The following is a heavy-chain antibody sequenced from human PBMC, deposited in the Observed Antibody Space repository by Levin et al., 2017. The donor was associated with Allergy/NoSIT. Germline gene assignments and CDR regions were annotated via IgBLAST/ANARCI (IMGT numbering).Heavy chain of an antibody. CDR3: ARVISSGWEYYLDY. CDR2: IYPGDSDT. V-gene: IGHV5-51*01. Sequence: GESLKISCQASGYSFTGYWIGWVRQMPGKGLEWMGIIYPGDSDTRYSPSFQGQVIISVDKSNSTAYLQWSSLKASDSAIYYCARVISSGWEYYLDYWGQGTLVTVSS. CDR1: GYSFTGYW. J-gene: IGHJ4*02. D-gene: IGHD6-19*01.